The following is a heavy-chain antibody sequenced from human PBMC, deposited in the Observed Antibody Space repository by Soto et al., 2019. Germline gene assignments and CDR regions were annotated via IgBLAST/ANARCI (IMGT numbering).Heavy chain of an antibody. CDR2: FYPTGKT. CDR1: GGSISSYY. V-gene: IGHV4-4*07. Sequence: SETLSLTCTVSGGSISSYYWCWTRQPAGKGLEWIGRFYPTGKTNYNPSLQSRLTMSADTSRNQFSLNLTSVTAADTAVYYCARCGLDYGMDVWGQGTTVTVSS. D-gene: IGHD3-16*01. CDR3: ARCGLDYGMDV. J-gene: IGHJ6*02.